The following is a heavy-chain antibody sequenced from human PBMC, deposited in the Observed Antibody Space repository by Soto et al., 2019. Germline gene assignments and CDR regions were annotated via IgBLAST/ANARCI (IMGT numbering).Heavy chain of an antibody. D-gene: IGHD3-22*01. CDR2: ISSSSTYI. CDR3: ARPDYYYDSRGYYGY. CDR1: GFTFSSYS. V-gene: IGHV3-21*01. J-gene: IGHJ4*02. Sequence: EVQLVESGGGLVKPGGCLRLSCAASGFTFSSYSMNWVRQAPGKGLEWVSSISSSSTYIYYADSVKGRFTISGDNAKNSLLRQRNSLRAEDTAVYYCARPDYYYDSRGYYGYWGQGTLVTVSS.